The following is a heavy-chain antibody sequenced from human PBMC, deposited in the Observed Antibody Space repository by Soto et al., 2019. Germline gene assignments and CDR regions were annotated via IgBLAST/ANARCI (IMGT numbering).Heavy chain of an antibody. CDR1: GGTFNKFA. CDR3: ARRYCASDNCPLFYYFVDL. Sequence: VQLVQSGAEVKKTGSSVKVSCKASGGTFNKFAFSWVRQAPGQGFEWMGGIIPVFRSANYAQRFRGRITITADEYTSTVYLYLNDLRSDDTAVYYWARRYCASDNCPLFYYFVDLWGLGTTVTVSS. J-gene: IGHJ6*02. CDR2: IIPVFRSA. V-gene: IGHV1-69*01. D-gene: IGHD2-21*02.